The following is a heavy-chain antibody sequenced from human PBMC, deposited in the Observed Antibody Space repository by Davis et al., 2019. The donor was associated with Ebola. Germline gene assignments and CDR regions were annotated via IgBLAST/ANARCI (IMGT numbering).Heavy chain of an antibody. D-gene: IGHD2-15*01. J-gene: IGHJ4*02. V-gene: IGHV3-48*03. CDR2: ISSSGSTI. CDR3: ARVKAGWYFDY. Sequence: GGSLRPSFAASGFTFSSYEMTWVPQAPGKGLEWVSSISSSGSTIYDADSVKGRFTLSRDNAENSLYLQMNTLRAEDTALYYCARVKAGWYFDYWGQGTLVTVSS. CDR1: GFTFSSYE.